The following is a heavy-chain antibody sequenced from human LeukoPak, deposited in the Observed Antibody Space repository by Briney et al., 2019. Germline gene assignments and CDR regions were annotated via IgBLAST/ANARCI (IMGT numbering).Heavy chain of an antibody. CDR1: GFTFSSYW. J-gene: IGHJ4*02. D-gene: IGHD2-2*01. Sequence: GGSLRLSCAASGFTFSSYWMNWVRQAPGKGLEWVAVISYDGSNKYYADSVKGRFTISRDNSKNTLYLQMNSLRAEDTAVYYCARDTLGYCSSTSCYNAMFDYWGQGTLVTVSS. CDR3: ARDTLGYCSSTSCYNAMFDY. CDR2: ISYDGSNK. V-gene: IGHV3-30-3*01.